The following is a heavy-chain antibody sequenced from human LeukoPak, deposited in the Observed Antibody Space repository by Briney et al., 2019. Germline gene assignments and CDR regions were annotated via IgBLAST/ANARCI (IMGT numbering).Heavy chain of an antibody. V-gene: IGHV3-13*04. CDR3: ARAGYDGSGYYYGFDY. D-gene: IGHD3-22*01. CDR1: GFTFSSYD. CDR2: IGTAGDT. Sequence: PGGSLRLSCAASGFTFSSYDMHWVRQATGKGLEWVSAIGTAGDTYYPGSVKGRFTISRENAKNSLYLQMNSLRAGDTAVYYCARAGYDGSGYYYGFDYWGQGTLVTVSS. J-gene: IGHJ4*02.